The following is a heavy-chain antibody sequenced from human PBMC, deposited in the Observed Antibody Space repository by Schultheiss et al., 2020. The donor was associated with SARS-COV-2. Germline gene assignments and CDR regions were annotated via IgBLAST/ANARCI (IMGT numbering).Heavy chain of an antibody. CDR1: GFTFSSYG. D-gene: IGHD3-10*01. J-gene: IGHJ6*03. V-gene: IGHV3-33*01. CDR2: IWYDGSNK. Sequence: GGSLRLSCAASGFTFSSYGMHWVRQAPGKGLEWVAVIWYDGSNKYYADSVKGRFTISRDNSKNTLYLQMNSLRAEDTAVYYCARVAVRGVIKVYYMDVWGKGTTVTVSS. CDR3: ARVAVRGVIKVYYMDV.